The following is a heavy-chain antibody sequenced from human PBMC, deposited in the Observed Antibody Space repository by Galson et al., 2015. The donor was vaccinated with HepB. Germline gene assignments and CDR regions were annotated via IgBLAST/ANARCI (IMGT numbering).Heavy chain of an antibody. Sequence: SVKVSCKASGYTLTNYGISWVRQAPGQGLEWMGCITAYTGNTNYAQNVQGRVTMTTDTSTNTAYMELRSLRSDDTAVYYCARDPREIDLFDFWGQGTLVTVSS. CDR3: ARDPREIDLFDF. V-gene: IGHV1-18*01. CDR1: GYTLTNYG. J-gene: IGHJ4*02. CDR2: ITAYTGNT.